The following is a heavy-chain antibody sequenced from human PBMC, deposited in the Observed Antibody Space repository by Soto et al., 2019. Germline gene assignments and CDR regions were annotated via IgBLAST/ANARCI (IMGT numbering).Heavy chain of an antibody. CDR2: FDPEDGER. CDR3: ATGYYGSGSYYREDYYYYYGMDV. CDR1: GYTLTELS. D-gene: IGHD3-10*01. V-gene: IGHV1-24*01. J-gene: IGHJ6*02. Sequence: QVQLVQSGAEVKKPGASVKVSCKVSGYTLTELSMHWVRQAPGKGLEWMGGFDPEDGERIYEQKFQGRVTMTEDTSTDTAYMELSSLRSDDTAVYYCATGYYGSGSYYREDYYYYYGMDVWGQGTTVTVSS.